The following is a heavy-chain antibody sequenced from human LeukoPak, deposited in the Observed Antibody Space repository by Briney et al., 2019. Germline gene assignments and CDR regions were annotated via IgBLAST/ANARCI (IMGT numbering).Heavy chain of an antibody. CDR3: AKTPHGTTGTTGFDY. CDR1: GFTFSNAW. D-gene: IGHD1-1*01. Sequence: PGGSLRLSCAASGFTFSNAWMSWVRQAPGKGLEWVGRIKSKTDGGTPDYAAPVKGRFTISRDDSKNTLYLQMNSLRAEDTAVYYCAKTPHGTTGTTGFDYWGQGTLVTVSS. V-gene: IGHV3-15*01. J-gene: IGHJ4*02. CDR2: IKSKTDGGTP.